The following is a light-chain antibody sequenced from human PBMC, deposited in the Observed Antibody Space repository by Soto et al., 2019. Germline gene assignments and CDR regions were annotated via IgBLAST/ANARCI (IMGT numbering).Light chain of an antibody. V-gene: IGKV1-12*01. J-gene: IGKJ3*01. Sequence: DIQMTQSPSSVSSSVGDRVTITCRASQGISSWLAWYQQKPGKAPKLLIYAASSLQSGVPSRFSGSGSATYFPLTISRLQPEDFATYYWQHDNSFPFTFGPGTKVDIK. CDR3: QHDNSFPFT. CDR1: QGISSW. CDR2: AAS.